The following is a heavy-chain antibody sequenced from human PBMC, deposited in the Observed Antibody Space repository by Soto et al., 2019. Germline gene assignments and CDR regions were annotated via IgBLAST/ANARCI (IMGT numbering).Heavy chain of an antibody. CDR3: ASRSKYDSSGYGAFDI. J-gene: IGHJ3*02. Sequence: ASVKVSCKASGYTFTSYYMHWVRQAPGQGLEWMGIINPSGGSTSYAQKFQGRATMTRDTSTSTVYMELSSLRSEDTAVYYCASRSKYDSSGYGAFDIWGQGTMVTVSS. D-gene: IGHD3-22*01. CDR1: GYTFTSYY. V-gene: IGHV1-46*01. CDR2: INPSGGST.